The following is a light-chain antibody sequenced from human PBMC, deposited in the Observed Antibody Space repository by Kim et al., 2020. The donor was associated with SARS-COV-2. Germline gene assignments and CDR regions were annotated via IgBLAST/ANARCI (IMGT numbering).Light chain of an antibody. CDR3: QQYTGSPIT. V-gene: IGKV3-20*01. Sequence: SPGERATLSCRSSQSVRSGYLAWYQQKPGQAPRLLIYDASRRATGIPDRFSGSGSGTDFTLTISRLEPEDFAVYYCQQYTGSPITFGQGTRLEIK. CDR2: DAS. J-gene: IGKJ5*01. CDR1: QSVRSGY.